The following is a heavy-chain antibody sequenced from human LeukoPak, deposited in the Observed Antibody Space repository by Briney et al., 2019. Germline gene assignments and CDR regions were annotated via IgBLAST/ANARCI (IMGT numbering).Heavy chain of an antibody. CDR2: TWYDGNGK. CDR3: AKDIMWGGVDGLYYYGMDV. V-gene: IGHV3-30*18. J-gene: IGHJ6*02. D-gene: IGHD2-21*01. CDR1: GFTFSSYG. Sequence: PGRSLRLSCADSGFTFSSYGMHWVRQAPGKGLEWVAVTWYDGNGKYYADSVKGRFTISRDNSKNTLYLQMNSLRAEDTALYYCAKDIMWGGVDGLYYYGMDVWGQGTTVTVSS.